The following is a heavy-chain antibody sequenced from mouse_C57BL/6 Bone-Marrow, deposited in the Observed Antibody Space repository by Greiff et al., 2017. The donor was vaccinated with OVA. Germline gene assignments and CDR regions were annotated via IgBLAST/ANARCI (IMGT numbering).Heavy chain of an antibody. CDR3: ARGYGYDAMDY. CDR1: GFTFSSYA. Sequence: EVQVVESGGGLVKPGGSLKLSCAASGFTFSSYAMSWVRQTPEKRLEWVATISDGGSYTYYPDNVKGRFTISRDNAKNNLYLQMSHLKSEDTAMYYCARGYGYDAMDYWGQGTSVTVSS. D-gene: IGHD2-10*02. J-gene: IGHJ4*01. CDR2: ISDGGSYT. V-gene: IGHV5-4*01.